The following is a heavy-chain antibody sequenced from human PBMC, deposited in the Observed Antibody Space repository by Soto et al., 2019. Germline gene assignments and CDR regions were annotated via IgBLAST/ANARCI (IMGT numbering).Heavy chain of an antibody. D-gene: IGHD1-26*01. V-gene: IGHV3-30*01. CDR3: AGVEDEGGSYYD. J-gene: IGHJ4*02. CDR1: GFTFGTYA. Sequence: QVHLVESGGGVVQPGRSLRLSCAASGFTFGTYAMHWVRQAPGEGLEWVAVISYDGYNRYYADSVKGRFTISRDNSKNTLYLQINSLKPEDTAVYYCAGVEDEGGSYYDWGQGTLVTVSS. CDR2: ISYDGYNR.